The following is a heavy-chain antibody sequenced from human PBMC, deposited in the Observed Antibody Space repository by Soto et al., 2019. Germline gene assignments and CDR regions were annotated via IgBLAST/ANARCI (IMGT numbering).Heavy chain of an antibody. CDR2: ISYDGSYK. D-gene: IGHD1-26*01. V-gene: IGHV3-30*03. Sequence: QVQLVESGGGVVQPGRSLRLSCGGFGFTFSSSGMHWVRQAPGKGPEWVAVISYDGSYKNYADSVKGRFTISRDNSKNTLSLQMNSLRPEDTAMYYCARGVGKALDIGGQGTMATVSS. CDR1: GFTFSSSG. CDR3: ARGVGKALDI. J-gene: IGHJ3*02.